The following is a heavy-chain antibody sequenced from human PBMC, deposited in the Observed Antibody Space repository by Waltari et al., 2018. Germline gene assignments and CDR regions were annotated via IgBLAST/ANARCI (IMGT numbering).Heavy chain of an antibody. CDR3: ARDPHNTGRYFDL. CDR1: GGTFSRYA. J-gene: IGHJ2*01. V-gene: IGHV1-69*13. CDR2: IIPSFGTA. Sequence: QVQLVQSGAEVTKPGSSVKVSCKASGGTFSRYAIRWLRQAPGQGLEWMGGIIPSFGTANYAQKFQGRVTITADESTSTAYMELSSLRSEDTAVYYCARDPHNTGRYFDLWGRGTLVTVSS. D-gene: IGHD1-1*01.